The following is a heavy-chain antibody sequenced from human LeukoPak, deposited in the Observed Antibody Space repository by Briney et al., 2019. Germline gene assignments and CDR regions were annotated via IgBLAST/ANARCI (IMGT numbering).Heavy chain of an antibody. Sequence: SETLSLTCTVSGGSISSGGYYWSWIRQHPGKGLEWIGYIYCSGSTYYNPSLKSRVTISVDTSKNQFSLKLSSVTAADTAVYYCARGLPSGSYYDYWGQGTLVTVSS. CDR3: ARGLPSGSYYDY. CDR1: GGSISSGGYY. D-gene: IGHD1-26*01. J-gene: IGHJ4*02. V-gene: IGHV4-31*03. CDR2: IYCSGST.